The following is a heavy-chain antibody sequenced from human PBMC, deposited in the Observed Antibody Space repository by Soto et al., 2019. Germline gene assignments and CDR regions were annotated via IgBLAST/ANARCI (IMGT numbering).Heavy chain of an antibody. CDR2: ISAYNGNT. V-gene: IGHV1-18*01. CDR3: ARDQGSYSSSWYEFDS. Sequence: GASVKVSCKASGYTFTSYGISWVRQAPGQGLEWMGWISAYNGNTNYAQKLQGRVTMTTDTSTSTAYMELRSLRSDDTAVYYCARDQGSYSSSWYEFDSWGQGTLVTVSS. D-gene: IGHD6-13*01. J-gene: IGHJ5*01. CDR1: GYTFTSYG.